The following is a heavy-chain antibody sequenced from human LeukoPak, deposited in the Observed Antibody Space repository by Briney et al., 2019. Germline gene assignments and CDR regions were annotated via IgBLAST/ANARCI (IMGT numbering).Heavy chain of an antibody. J-gene: IGHJ4*02. CDR2: MNPNSGNT. CDR1: GYTFTSYG. V-gene: IGHV1-8*02. CDR3: ARGLRREQQLLRAFDY. Sequence: ASVKVSCKASGYTFTSYGINWVRQASGQGLEWMGWMNPNSGNTGSAQKFQGRVTMTSNTSISTAYMELSSPRSEDTAVYYCARGLRREQQLLRAFDYWGQGTPVTVSS. D-gene: IGHD6-13*01.